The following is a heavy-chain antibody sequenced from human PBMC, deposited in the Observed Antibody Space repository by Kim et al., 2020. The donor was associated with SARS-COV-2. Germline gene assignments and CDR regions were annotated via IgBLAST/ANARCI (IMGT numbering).Heavy chain of an antibody. CDR3: ARARGYSGYGGDWVDP. V-gene: IGHV3-30*01. D-gene: IGHD5-12*01. J-gene: IGHJ5*02. Sequence: GKGRCTISRDNSKNTMYLQMNSLRAEDTAVYYCARARGYSGYGGDWVDPWGQGTLVTVSS.